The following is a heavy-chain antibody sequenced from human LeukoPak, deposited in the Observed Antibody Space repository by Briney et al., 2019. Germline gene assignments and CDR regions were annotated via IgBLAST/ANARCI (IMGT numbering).Heavy chain of an antibody. D-gene: IGHD3-10*01. V-gene: IGHV4-61*02. Sequence: SQTLSLTCTVSGGSVRRGNYYWTWIRQPAGSGLEWIGRIYTSGTTDYNPSLRTRVTISVDASRNQFSLNLSSVTAADTAVYYCARDWESSGSYAGFDPWGQGTLVTVSS. CDR2: IYTSGTT. CDR1: GGSVRRGNYY. CDR3: ARDWESSGSYAGFDP. J-gene: IGHJ5*02.